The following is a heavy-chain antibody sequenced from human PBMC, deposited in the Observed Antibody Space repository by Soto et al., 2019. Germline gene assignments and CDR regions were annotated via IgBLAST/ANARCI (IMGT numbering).Heavy chain of an antibody. V-gene: IGHV1-2*04. Sequence: GASVKVSCKASGYTFTSYAMHWVRQAPGQRLEWMGWINAGSGDTNYAQKFQGWVTITRDTSISTAYMELSRLRSDDTAVYYCARDARGDEAPMDYWGQGTLVTVSS. CDR2: INAGSGDT. D-gene: IGHD3-10*01. CDR3: ARDARGDEAPMDY. CDR1: GYTFTSYA. J-gene: IGHJ4*02.